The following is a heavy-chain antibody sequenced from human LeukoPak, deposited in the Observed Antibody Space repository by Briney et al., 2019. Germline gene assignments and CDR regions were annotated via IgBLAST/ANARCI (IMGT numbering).Heavy chain of an antibody. CDR1: GFTFSSYW. V-gene: IGHV3-74*01. CDR2: INPDGTTT. CDR3: VRIATVTTPDY. D-gene: IGHD4-17*01. J-gene: IGHJ4*03. Sequence: AGGSLRLSCAASGFTFSSYWMHWVRHPLGKGLVWVSRINPDGTTTNYADSVKGRFSISRDNAKNTLYLQMNSLTVEDTALYYCVRIATVTTPDYWGHGTTVTVSS.